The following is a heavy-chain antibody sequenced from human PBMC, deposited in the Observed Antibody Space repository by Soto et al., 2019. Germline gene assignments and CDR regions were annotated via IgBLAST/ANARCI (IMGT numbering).Heavy chain of an antibody. V-gene: IGHV1-69*13. CDR1: GGTFSSYA. Sequence: SVKVSCKASGGTFSSYAISWVRQAPGQGLEWMGGIIPIFGTANYAQKFQGREAITADESTSTAYMELSRLRSEDTAVYYCARTTSSGWYGVPFDYWGQGTLVNVSS. CDR3: ARTTSSGWYGVPFDY. CDR2: IIPIFGTA. J-gene: IGHJ4*02. D-gene: IGHD6-19*01.